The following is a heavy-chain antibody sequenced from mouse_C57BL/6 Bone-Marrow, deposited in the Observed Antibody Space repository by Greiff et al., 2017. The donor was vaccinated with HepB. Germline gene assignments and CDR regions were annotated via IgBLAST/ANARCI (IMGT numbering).Heavy chain of an antibody. J-gene: IGHJ4*01. D-gene: IGHD1-1*01. Sequence: QVQLQQSGAELARPGASVKLSCKASGYTFTSYGISWVKQRTGQGLEWIGEIYPRSGNTYYNEKFKGKATLTADKSSSTAYMDLRSLTSEDSAVYFCARATPVNYYGSRYAMDGWGQGTSVTVSS. CDR2: IYPRSGNT. CDR3: ARATPVNYYGSRYAMDG. CDR1: GYTFTSYG. V-gene: IGHV1-81*01.